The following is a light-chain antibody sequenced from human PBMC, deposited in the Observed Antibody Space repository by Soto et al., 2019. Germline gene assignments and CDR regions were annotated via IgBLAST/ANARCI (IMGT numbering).Light chain of an antibody. CDR3: HQYGLSPPYT. J-gene: IGKJ3*01. Sequence: EIVLTQSPGTLSLSPGERATLSCRASQSVSSTYLAWYQQKPGQAPRLLIYDTSNRATGVPARFSGSGSGTDFTLTISSLEPEDFAVYYCHQYGLSPPYTFGPGTKVDIK. CDR2: DTS. CDR1: QSVSSTY. V-gene: IGKV3-20*01.